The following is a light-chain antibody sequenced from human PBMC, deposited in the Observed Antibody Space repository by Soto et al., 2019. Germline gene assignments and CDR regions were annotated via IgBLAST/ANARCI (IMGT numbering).Light chain of an antibody. CDR1: ESVSSN. J-gene: IGKJ4*01. CDR3: QQYNNWLT. CDR2: GAS. Sequence: EIGMTQSPATLSVSPGERATLSCRASESVSSNLAWYQQKPGQAPRLLIYGASTRATGIPARFSGSGSGTEFTLTISSLQSEDFALYYCQQYNNWLTFGGGIKVEIK. V-gene: IGKV3-15*01.